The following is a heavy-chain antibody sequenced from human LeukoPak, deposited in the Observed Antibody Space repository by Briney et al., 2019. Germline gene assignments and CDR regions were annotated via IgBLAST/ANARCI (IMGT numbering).Heavy chain of an antibody. CDR1: GGSISSGSYY. J-gene: IGHJ6*03. CDR3: ARSYYMDV. CDR2: IYTSGST. V-gene: IGHV4-61*02. Sequence: SETLSLTCTVSGGSISSGSYYWRWIRQPAGKGLEWIGRIYTSGSTNYNPSLKSRVTISVDTSNNQFSLKLSSVTAADTAVYYCARSYYMDVWGKGTTVTVSS.